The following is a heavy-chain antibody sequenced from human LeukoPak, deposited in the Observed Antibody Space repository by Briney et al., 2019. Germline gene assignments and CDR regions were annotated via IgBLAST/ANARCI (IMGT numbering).Heavy chain of an antibody. V-gene: IGHV4-34*01. D-gene: IGHD2-15*01. CDR1: GGSFSGYY. CDR3: ARRDCSGGSCYLNFDY. CDR2: INHSGST. Sequence: PSETLSLTCAVYGGSFSGYYWSWIRQPPGKGLEWIGEINHSGSTNYNPSLKSRVTISVDTSKNQFSLKLSSVTAADTAVYYCARRDCSGGSCYLNFDYWGQGTLVTVSS. J-gene: IGHJ4*02.